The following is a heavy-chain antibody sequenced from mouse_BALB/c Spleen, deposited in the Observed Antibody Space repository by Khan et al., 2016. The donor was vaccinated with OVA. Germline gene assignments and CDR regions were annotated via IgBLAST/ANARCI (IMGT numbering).Heavy chain of an antibody. D-gene: IGHD1-1*01. V-gene: IGHV5-17*02. CDR1: GFTFSSYG. Sequence: EVKLEESGRGLVQPGGSRKLSCAASGFTFSSYGMHWVRQAPERGLEWVAYISGDSNTIYYADTVKGRFTISRDNPRNPLFLQMTSLMSEDTAMYYCATSYFYGYYFDYWGPGTTLTVSS. CDR3: ATSYFYGYYFDY. J-gene: IGHJ2*01. CDR2: ISGDSNTI.